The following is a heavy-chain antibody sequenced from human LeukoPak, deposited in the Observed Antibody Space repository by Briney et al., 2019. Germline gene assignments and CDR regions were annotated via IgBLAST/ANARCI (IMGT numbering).Heavy chain of an antibody. J-gene: IGHJ4*02. CDR1: GDSIGSYY. D-gene: IGHD2-2*01. CDR2: IYYSGST. Sequence: SETLSLTCTVSGDSIGSYYGSWLRQPPGKGLEGVGYIYYSGSTNYNPSLKSRVTISIATSKNQFSLKLSSVTAADTAVYYCARRDCSSASCSFDYWGQGTLVTVSS. CDR3: ARRDCSSASCSFDY. V-gene: IGHV4-59*01.